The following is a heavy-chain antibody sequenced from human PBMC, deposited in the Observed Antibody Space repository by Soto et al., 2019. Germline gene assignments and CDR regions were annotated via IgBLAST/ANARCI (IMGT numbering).Heavy chain of an antibody. CDR2: INHSGST. CDR3: ASLYYDFWSGYLPSFDP. D-gene: IGHD3-3*01. CDR1: GGSFSGYY. J-gene: IGHJ5*02. Sequence: SETLSLTCAVYGGSFSGYYWSWIRQPPGKGLEWIGEINHSGSTNYNPSLKSRVTISVDTSKNQFSLKLSSVTAADTAVYYCASLYYDFWSGYLPSFDPWGQRTLVTVSS. V-gene: IGHV4-34*01.